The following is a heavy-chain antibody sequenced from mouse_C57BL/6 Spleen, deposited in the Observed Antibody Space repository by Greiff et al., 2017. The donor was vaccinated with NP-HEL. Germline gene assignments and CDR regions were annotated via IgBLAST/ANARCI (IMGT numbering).Heavy chain of an antibody. Sequence: VQLQQSGAELVKPGASVKMSCKASGYTFTSYWITWVKQRPGQGLEWIGDIYPGSGSTNYNEKFKSKATLTVDTSSSTAYMQLSSLTSEDSAVYYCARWLLRHYYAMDYWGQGTSVTVSS. J-gene: IGHJ4*01. D-gene: IGHD2-3*01. CDR1: GYTFTSYW. CDR3: ARWLLRHYYAMDY. V-gene: IGHV1-55*01. CDR2: IYPGSGST.